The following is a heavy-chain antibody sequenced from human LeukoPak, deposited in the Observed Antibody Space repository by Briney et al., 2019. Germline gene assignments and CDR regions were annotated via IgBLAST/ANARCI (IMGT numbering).Heavy chain of an antibody. J-gene: IGHJ4*02. CDR2: IYHGGST. D-gene: IGHD2-2*01. V-gene: IGHV4-4*02. CDR3: ASFKRKYCSSTSCYPPDY. Sequence: SETLSLTCAVSGGSISSSNWWSGGRPPPGKGREWSGEIYHGGSTNYNPSIKSRVTISVDKSKNQFSLKLSSVTAADTAVYYCASFKRKYCSSTSCYPPDYWGQGTLVTVSS. CDR1: GGSISSSNW.